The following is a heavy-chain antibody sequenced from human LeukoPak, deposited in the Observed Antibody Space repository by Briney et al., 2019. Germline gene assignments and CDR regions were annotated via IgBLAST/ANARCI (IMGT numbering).Heavy chain of an antibody. V-gene: IGHV3-21*05. CDR3: ARRGTTYCTVDSCHPNWFDP. CDR1: GYSFSRHG. CDR2: INGSSSDT. J-gene: IGHJ5*02. Sequence: GGSLRLSCAVSGYSFSRHGMHWVRQAPGRGLEWISYINGSSSDTNYADSVRGRFTISRDNAKNSLYLLMNSLRVEDTAVYYCARRGTTYCTVDSCHPNWFDPWGQGTLVTVSS. D-gene: IGHD2-15*01.